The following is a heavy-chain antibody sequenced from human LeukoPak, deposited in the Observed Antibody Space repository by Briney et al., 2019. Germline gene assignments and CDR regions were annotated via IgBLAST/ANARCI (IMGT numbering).Heavy chain of an antibody. J-gene: IGHJ4*02. CDR3: ARDDNFWSGHYFDY. V-gene: IGHV4-4*07. CDR2: IYTSGST. CDR1: GGSISSYY. D-gene: IGHD3-3*01. Sequence: SETLSLTCTVSGGSISSYYWSWIRQPAGKGLEWIGRIYTSGSTNYNPSLKSRVTMSVDTSKNQFSLKLSSVTAADTAVYYCARDDNFWSGHYFDYWGQGTLVTVSS.